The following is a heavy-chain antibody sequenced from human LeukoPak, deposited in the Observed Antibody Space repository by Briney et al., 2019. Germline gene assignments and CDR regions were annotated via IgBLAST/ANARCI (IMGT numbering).Heavy chain of an antibody. J-gene: IGHJ4*02. Sequence: GGSLRLSCAASGFTFSSYGMHWVRQAPGKGLEWVAVISYDGSNKYYADSVKGRFTISRDNSKNTLYLQMNSLRAEDTAVYYCAREIALAGKTFDYWGQGILVTVSS. V-gene: IGHV3-30*03. CDR3: AREIALAGKTFDY. D-gene: IGHD6-19*01. CDR1: GFTFSSYG. CDR2: ISYDGSNK.